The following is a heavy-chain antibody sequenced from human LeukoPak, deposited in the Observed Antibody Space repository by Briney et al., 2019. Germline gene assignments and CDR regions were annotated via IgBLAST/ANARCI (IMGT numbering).Heavy chain of an antibody. CDR1: GFTFSTYG. CDR3: AKLARYSYVGVYYFDY. J-gene: IGHJ4*02. Sequence: GGSLRLSCAASGFTFSTYGMSWVRQAPGKGLEWVSAIGGSGGGTYYADSVKGRFTISRDNSKNTLYLQMNSLRAEDTAVYYCAKLARYSYVGVYYFDYWGQGTLVTVSS. CDR2: IGGSGGGT. D-gene: IGHD5-18*01. V-gene: IGHV3-23*01.